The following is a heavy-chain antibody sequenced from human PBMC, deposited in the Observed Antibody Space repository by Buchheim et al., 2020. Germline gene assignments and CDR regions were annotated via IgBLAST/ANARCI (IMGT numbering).Heavy chain of an antibody. D-gene: IGHD1-26*01. V-gene: IGHV3-7*01. Sequence: EVQLVESGGGLVQPGGSLRLSCEASGFTSSTYWMSWVRQAPGKGLLWVANLSPDGSETYYVDSVKGRFTISRDNAKNSFYLQMNSLTAEDTAVYYCARETFKGLVGVPVTDFDYWGQGA. CDR3: ARETFKGLVGVPVTDFDY. CDR1: GFTSSTYW. CDR2: LSPDGSET. J-gene: IGHJ4*02.